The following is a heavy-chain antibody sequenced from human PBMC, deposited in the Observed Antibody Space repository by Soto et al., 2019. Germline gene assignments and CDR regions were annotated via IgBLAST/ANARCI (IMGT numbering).Heavy chain of an antibody. J-gene: IGHJ4*02. D-gene: IGHD3-22*01. CDR2: IKSDGSGT. V-gene: IGHV3-74*01. Sequence: EVQLVESGGGLVQPGASLTLSCAASGFTFSSYWMHWVRQAPGKGLVWVSRIKSDGSGTYYAHFVKGRLTISRDNAKNTLYLQMNSLRVEATAVYFCERGDGDRYDGNGYLGRHWGQGTLVTVFS. CDR1: GFTFSSYW. CDR3: ERGDGDRYDGNGYLGRH.